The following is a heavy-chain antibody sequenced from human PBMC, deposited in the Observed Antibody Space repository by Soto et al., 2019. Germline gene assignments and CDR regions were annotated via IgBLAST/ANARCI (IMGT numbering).Heavy chain of an antibody. Sequence: PSETLSLTCAVYGGSFSGYYWSWIRQPPGKGLEWIGEINHSGSTNYNPSLKSRVTISVDTSKNQFSLKLSSVTAADTAVYYCARQQQLVRRFWFDPWGQGTLVTVSS. V-gene: IGHV4-34*01. J-gene: IGHJ5*02. CDR3: ARQQQLVRRFWFDP. CDR1: GGSFSGYY. D-gene: IGHD6-13*01. CDR2: INHSGST.